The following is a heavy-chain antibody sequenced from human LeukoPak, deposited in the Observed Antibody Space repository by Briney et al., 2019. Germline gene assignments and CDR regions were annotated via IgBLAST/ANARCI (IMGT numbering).Heavy chain of an antibody. V-gene: IGHV4-59*01. CDR1: GGSISSYY. CDR3: ARVKRVYCGGDCYHNAFDI. Sequence: SETLSLTCTVFGGSISSYYWSWIRQPPGKGLEWIGYIYYSGSTNYNPSLKSRVTISVDTSKNQFSLKLSSVTAADTAVYYCARVKRVYCGGDCYHNAFDIWGQGTMVTVSS. J-gene: IGHJ3*02. D-gene: IGHD2-21*01. CDR2: IYYSGST.